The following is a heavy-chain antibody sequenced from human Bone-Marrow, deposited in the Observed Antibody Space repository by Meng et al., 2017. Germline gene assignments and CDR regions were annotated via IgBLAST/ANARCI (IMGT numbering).Heavy chain of an antibody. D-gene: IGHD3-22*01. V-gene: IGHV3-48*03. CDR3: ARDQGDYYDSSGYYYGDDAFDI. Sequence: GESLKISCAASGFTFSSYEMNWVRQAPGKGLEWVSYISSSGSTIYYADSVKGRFTISRDNAKNSLYLQMNSLRAEDTAVYYCARDQGDYYDSSGYYYGDDAFDIWGQGTMVTVSS. J-gene: IGHJ3*02. CDR1: GFTFSSYE. CDR2: ISSSGSTI.